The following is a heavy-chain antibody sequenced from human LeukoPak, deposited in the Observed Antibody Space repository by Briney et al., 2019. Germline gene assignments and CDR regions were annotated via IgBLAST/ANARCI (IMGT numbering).Heavy chain of an antibody. CDR3: ARAAYFYDDSNFPRTFDY. Sequence: SQTPSLTCVISGDEISRSTSAWYWVRQSPSRGLEWLGRTYFKSMWYKDYALSVKSRVSITPDTSKNQFSLHLNSLTPEDTAVYYCARAAYFYDDSNFPRTFDYWGQGTPVTVSS. J-gene: IGHJ4*02. CDR2: TYFKSMWYK. CDR1: GDEISRSTSA. D-gene: IGHD3-22*01. V-gene: IGHV6-1*01.